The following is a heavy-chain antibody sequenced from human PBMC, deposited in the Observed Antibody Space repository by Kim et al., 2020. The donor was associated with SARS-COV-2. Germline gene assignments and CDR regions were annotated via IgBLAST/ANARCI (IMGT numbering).Heavy chain of an antibody. CDR3: ARDNPDFRPDFDWLQNPRPRGPDYYYSGMDV. J-gene: IGHJ6*02. V-gene: IGHV4-61*02. CDR1: GGSISSGSYY. D-gene: IGHD3-9*01. CDR2: IYTSGST. Sequence: SETLSLTCTVSGGSISSGSYYWSWIRQPAGKGLEWIGRIYTSGSTNYNPSLKSRVTISVDTSKNQFSLKLSSVTAADTAVYYCARDNPDFRPDFDWLQNPRPRGPDYYYSGMDVWGQGTTVTVSS.